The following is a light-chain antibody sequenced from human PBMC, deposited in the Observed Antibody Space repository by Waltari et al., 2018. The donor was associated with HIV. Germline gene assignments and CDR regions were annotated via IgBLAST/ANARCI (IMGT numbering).Light chain of an antibody. CDR3: QSYDSSLSGDVI. CDR2: GNN. V-gene: IGLV1-40*01. J-gene: IGLJ2*01. Sequence: QSVLTQPPSVSGAPGPRVTISCTGSSSNIGAGYDVHWYQQLPGTAPKLLIYGNNNRPSGVPDRFSGSKSGTSASLAITGLRAADEADYYCQSYDSSLSGDVIFGGGTTLTVL. CDR1: SSNIGAGYD.